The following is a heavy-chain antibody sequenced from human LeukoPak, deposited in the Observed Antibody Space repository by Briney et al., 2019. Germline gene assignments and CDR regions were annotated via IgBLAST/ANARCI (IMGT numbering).Heavy chain of an antibody. J-gene: IGHJ5*02. Sequence: ASVKVSCKASGYTFTSYGISWVRQAPGQGLEWMGWISVYNGNTNYAQKLQGRVTMTTDTSTSTAYMELRSPRSDDTAVYYCARVSRGVVVVAATGWFDPWGQGTLVTVSS. CDR3: ARVSRGVVVVAATGWFDP. CDR1: GYTFTSYG. CDR2: ISVYNGNT. V-gene: IGHV1-18*01. D-gene: IGHD2-15*01.